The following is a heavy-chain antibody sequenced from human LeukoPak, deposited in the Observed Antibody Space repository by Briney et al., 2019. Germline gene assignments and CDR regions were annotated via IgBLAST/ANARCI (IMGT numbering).Heavy chain of an antibody. V-gene: IGHV1-69*13. D-gene: IGHD4-17*01. CDR1: GGTFSSYA. CDR2: IIPIFGTA. Sequence: GASVKVSCKASGGTFSSYAISWARQAPGQGLEWMGGIIPIFGTANSAQKFQGRVTTTADESTSTAYMELSSLRSEDTAVYYCARGAGERDYYYMDVWGKGTTVTVYS. J-gene: IGHJ6*03. CDR3: ARGAGERDYYYMDV.